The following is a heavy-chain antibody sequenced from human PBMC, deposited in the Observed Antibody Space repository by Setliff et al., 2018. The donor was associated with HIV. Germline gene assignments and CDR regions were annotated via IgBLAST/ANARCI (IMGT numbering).Heavy chain of an antibody. CDR1: NYSINSGYY. V-gene: IGHV4-38-2*01. CDR3: ARGGPLITMVRGVLRWFDP. CDR2: IYHSGST. J-gene: IGHJ5*02. D-gene: IGHD3-10*01. Sequence: PSETLSLTCAVSNYSINSGYYWGWIRQPPGKGLEWIGSIYHSGSTYYNPSLKSRVTISVDTSKNQFSLKLSSVTAEDTAVYYCARGGPLITMVRGVLRWFDPWGQGTLVTVSS.